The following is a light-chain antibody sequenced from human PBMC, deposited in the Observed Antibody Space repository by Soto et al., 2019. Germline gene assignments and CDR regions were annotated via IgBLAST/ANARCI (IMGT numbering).Light chain of an antibody. J-gene: IGLJ2*01. CDR1: ELGDKF. V-gene: IGLV3-1*01. Sequence: YELTQPPSVSVSPGQTASIPCSGDELGDKFVCWYQQKPGQSPILVIYQDTKRPSGIPERFSGSNSGNTATLTISGTQAMDESDYYCQVWDSGTVVFGGGTKVTVL. CDR2: QDT. CDR3: QVWDSGTVV.